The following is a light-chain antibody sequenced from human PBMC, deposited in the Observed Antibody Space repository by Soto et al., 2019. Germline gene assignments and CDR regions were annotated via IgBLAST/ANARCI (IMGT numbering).Light chain of an antibody. CDR1: SSNIGNNY. CDR3: GTWDSSLSSDV. V-gene: IGLV1-51*02. J-gene: IGLJ1*01. Sequence: QSVLTQPPSVSAAPGQKVTISCSGSSSNIGNNYVSWYQQLPGTAPQLLIYENNKRPSGIPDRFSGSKSGTSATLGITGLQTGDEADYYCGTWDSSLSSDVFGTGTKLTVL. CDR2: ENN.